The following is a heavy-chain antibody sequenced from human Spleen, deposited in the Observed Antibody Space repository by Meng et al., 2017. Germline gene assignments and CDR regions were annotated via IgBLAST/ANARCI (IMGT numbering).Heavy chain of an antibody. CDR1: GFTVSHNY. V-gene: IGHV3-53*01. J-gene: IGHJ4*02. Sequence: GGSLRLSCAASGFTVSHNYMSWVRQAPGKGLEWVSGINGGASNTFYADSVKGRFTISRDNSKNTLSLQMSSLRAEDTALYYCAKFGGSTVTTNFDYWGQGMLVTVSS. CDR3: AKFGGSTVTTNFDY. CDR2: INGGASNT. D-gene: IGHD4-17*01.